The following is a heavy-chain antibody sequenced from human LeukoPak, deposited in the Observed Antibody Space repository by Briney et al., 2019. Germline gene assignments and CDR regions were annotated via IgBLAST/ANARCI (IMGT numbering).Heavy chain of an antibody. CDR1: GFTFNNYA. V-gene: IGHV3-23*01. CDR2: TSGSGGST. CDR3: AKSANTWPYYFDY. D-gene: IGHD3-10*01. Sequence: GASLRLSCVASGFTFNNYAMSWVRQAPGKGLEWVSGTSGSGGSTYYADSVEGRFTISRDNSKNTLFLQMNSLRAEDTAVCYCAKSANTWPYYFDYWGQGTLVTVSS. J-gene: IGHJ4*02.